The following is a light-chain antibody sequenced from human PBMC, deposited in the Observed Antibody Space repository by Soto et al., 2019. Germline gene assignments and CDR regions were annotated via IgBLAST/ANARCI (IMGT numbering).Light chain of an antibody. CDR3: CSYAGTYTWV. J-gene: IGLJ3*02. V-gene: IGLV2-11*01. CDR2: DVN. Sequence: QSVLTQPRSVSGSPGQSVTISCTGASSDVGRYNYVSWYHHLPGKAPKLIIYDVNKRPSGVPDRFSGSKSANTAYLTISGLQAEDEADYYCCSYAGTYTWVFGGGTKLTVL. CDR1: SSDVGRYNY.